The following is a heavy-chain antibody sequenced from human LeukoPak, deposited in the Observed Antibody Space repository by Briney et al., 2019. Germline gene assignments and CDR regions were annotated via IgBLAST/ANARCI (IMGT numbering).Heavy chain of an antibody. CDR3: VRAGRGYCNGGSCKPPDY. Sequence: SGGSLRLSCAASGFTFDDFAMGGVRQLPRKGLECVSGINWTGGSAGYAEAVKGRFTISRDNSKNSLNLQMNGLRAEDTALYYCVRAGRGYCNGGSCKPPDYWGQGTLVTVSS. V-gene: IGHV3-20*04. J-gene: IGHJ4*02. D-gene: IGHD2-15*01. CDR2: INWTGGSA. CDR1: GFTFDDFA.